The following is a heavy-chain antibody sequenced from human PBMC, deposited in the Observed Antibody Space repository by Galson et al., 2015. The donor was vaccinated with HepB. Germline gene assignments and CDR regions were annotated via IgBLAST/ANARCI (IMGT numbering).Heavy chain of an antibody. CDR2: ITGSRNIS. D-gene: IGHD1/OR15-1a*01. CDR1: GFSFGSYS. CDR3: ARERGNIDY. J-gene: IGHJ4*02. Sequence: SLRLSCAASGFSFGSYSMTGVRQGPLKRVVWVSGITGSRNISYDAESVKGRFTISRDNSKKSLFLEMNSLTVDDTGVYYCARERGNIDYWGQGTLVTVSS. V-gene: IGHV3-23*01.